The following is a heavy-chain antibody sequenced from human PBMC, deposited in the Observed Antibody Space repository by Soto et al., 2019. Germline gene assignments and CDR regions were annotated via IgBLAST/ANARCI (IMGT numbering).Heavy chain of an antibody. J-gene: IGHJ6*02. CDR1: GGTFSSYA. CDR3: ARGKRVATIKPSYYYYYGMDV. V-gene: IGHV1-69*13. CDR2: IIPIFGTA. Sequence: SVKVSCKASGGTFSSYAISWVRQAPGQGLEWMGGIIPIFGTANYAQKFQGRVTTTADESTSTAYMELSSLRSEDTAVYYCARGKRVATIKPSYYYYYGMDVWGQGTTVTVSS. D-gene: IGHD5-12*01.